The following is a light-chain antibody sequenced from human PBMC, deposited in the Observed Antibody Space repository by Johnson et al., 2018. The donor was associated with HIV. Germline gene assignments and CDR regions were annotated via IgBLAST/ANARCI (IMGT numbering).Light chain of an antibody. Sequence: QFVLTQPPSVYAAPGQKVTISCSGSSSNIGNNYVSWYQQLPGTAPKLLIYDDNKRPSGLPDRFSGSKSGTSATLGITGLQTGDEADYYCGTWDPSLSAGEVFGTGTKVTVL. V-gene: IGLV1-51*01. CDR3: GTWDPSLSAGEV. CDR1: SSNIGNNY. J-gene: IGLJ1*01. CDR2: DDN.